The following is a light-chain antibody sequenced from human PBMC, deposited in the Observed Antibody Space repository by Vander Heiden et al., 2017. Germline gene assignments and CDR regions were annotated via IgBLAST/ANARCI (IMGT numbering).Light chain of an antibody. V-gene: IGLV2-11*01. CDR2: DVS. CDR3: CSYAGSYTFGVV. CDR1: SSDVGGYNY. Sequence: QSALTQPRSVSGSPGQSVTISCTGTSSDVGGYNYVSWYQQHPGKAPKLMIYDVSKRPSGVPDRFSGSKSGNTASLTISGLQAEDEADYYCCSYAGSYTFGVVFGGGTKL. J-gene: IGLJ2*01.